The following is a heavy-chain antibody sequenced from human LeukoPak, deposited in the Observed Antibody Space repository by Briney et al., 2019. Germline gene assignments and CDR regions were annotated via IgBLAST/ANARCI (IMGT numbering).Heavy chain of an antibody. CDR1: GYTFTTYY. D-gene: IGHD2-15*01. J-gene: IGHJ6*03. CDR3: ARDTHCSGGSCSYYYYMDV. Sequence: ASVKVSCKASGYTFTTYYMHWVRQAPGPGLEWMGIINPSTGSTRYAQKFQGRVTMTRDMSTSTVYMELSSLRSEDTAVYYCARDTHCSGGSCSYYYYMDVWGKGTTVTVSS. V-gene: IGHV1-46*01. CDR2: INPSTGST.